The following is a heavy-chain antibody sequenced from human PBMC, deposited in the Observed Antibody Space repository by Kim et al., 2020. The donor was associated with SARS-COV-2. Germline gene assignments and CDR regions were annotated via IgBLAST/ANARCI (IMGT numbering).Heavy chain of an antibody. Sequence: SETLSLTCTVSGGSITTLYWSWIRQPPGRGLQWIGSIYYSGSTIYNPSLKSRVTISVDTSKNQLSLNLSSMTTEDTAVYYCARERRYCSGGSCYSSFDYWGQGTLITVSS. CDR1: GGSITTLY. V-gene: IGHV4-59*01. J-gene: IGHJ4*02. CDR2: IYYSGST. CDR3: ARERRYCSGGSCYSSFDY. D-gene: IGHD2-15*01.